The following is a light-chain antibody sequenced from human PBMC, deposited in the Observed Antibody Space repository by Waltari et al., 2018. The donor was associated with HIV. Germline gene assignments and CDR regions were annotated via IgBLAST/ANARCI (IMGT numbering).Light chain of an antibody. CDR3: QSYDSSLNAWV. CDR2: ANT. Sequence: QSVLTQPPSVSGAPGQRVTISCTGSSSNIGARSDAHRYQQFPRTPPKLVIFANTNRPAGIPDRFSGSKSGTSASLVITGVQAEDEADYYCQSYDSSLNAWVFGGGTKLTVL. V-gene: IGLV1-40*01. J-gene: IGLJ3*02. CDR1: SSNIGARSD.